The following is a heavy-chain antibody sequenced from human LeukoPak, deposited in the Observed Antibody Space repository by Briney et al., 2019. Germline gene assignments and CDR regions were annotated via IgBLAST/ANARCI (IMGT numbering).Heavy chain of an antibody. CDR2: ISDSGGST. CDR3: AKRGIVIRAVIIVGFHKEAYYFDY. Sequence: GGSLRLSCAVSGITLSNYGMSWVRQAPGKGREWVAGISDSGGSTNYADSVKGRFTLSRDDPKNALYLQMNSLRAEDTAVYFCAKRGIVIRAVIIVGFHKEAYYFDYWGQGALVTVSS. CDR1: GITLSNYG. V-gene: IGHV3-23*01. D-gene: IGHD3-10*01. J-gene: IGHJ4*02.